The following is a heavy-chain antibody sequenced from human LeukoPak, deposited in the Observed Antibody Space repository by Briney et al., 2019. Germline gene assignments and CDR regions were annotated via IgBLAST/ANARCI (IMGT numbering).Heavy chain of an antibody. V-gene: IGHV3-9*01. CDR1: GFTFDDYA. CDR3: AKDRTNYYDSSGYYPNAFDI. Sequence: PGRSLRLSCAASGFTFDDYAMHWVRQAPGKGLEWVSGISWNSGSIGYADSMKGRFTISRDNAKNSLYLQMNSLRAEDTALYYCAKDRTNYYDSSGYYPNAFDIWGQGTMVTVSS. CDR2: ISWNSGSI. J-gene: IGHJ3*02. D-gene: IGHD3-22*01.